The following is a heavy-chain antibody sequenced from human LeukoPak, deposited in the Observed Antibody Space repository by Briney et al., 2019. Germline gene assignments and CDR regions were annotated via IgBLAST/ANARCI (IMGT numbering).Heavy chain of an antibody. V-gene: IGHV3-7*01. CDR2: IKQDGSEK. J-gene: IGHJ4*02. CDR1: GFTFSSYW. CDR3: ARVADIVVVPAAPFDY. Sequence: GGSLRLSCAASGFTFSSYWMSWVRQAPGKGLEWVANIKQDGSEKYYVDSVKGRFTISRDNAKNSLYLQMNSLRAEDTAVYYCARVADIVVVPAAPFDYWGQGTLVTVSS. D-gene: IGHD2-2*01.